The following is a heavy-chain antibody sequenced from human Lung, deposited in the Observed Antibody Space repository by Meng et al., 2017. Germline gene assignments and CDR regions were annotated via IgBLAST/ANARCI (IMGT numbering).Heavy chain of an antibody. CDR3: ARDEDISAAGKLFGDY. Sequence: VRLVQSGGEVKKPGASVKVSCKTSGYNFPDYWLHWVRRAPGQGLEWMGRIDPKSGDTHYAQRFQGRVTMTGDTSISTAYMELSGLRSDDTAMYYCARDEDISAAGKLFGDYWGQGTLVTVSS. J-gene: IGHJ4*02. CDR1: GYNFPDYW. V-gene: IGHV1-2*06. CDR2: IDPKSGDT. D-gene: IGHD6-13*01.